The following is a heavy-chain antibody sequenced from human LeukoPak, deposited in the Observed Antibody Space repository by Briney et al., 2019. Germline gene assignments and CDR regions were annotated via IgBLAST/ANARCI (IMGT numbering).Heavy chain of an antibody. CDR3: AAHGSSTSIDY. D-gene: IGHD2-2*01. J-gene: IGHJ4*02. V-gene: IGHV3-21*01. CDR2: ISSSSSYI. Sequence: GGSLRLSCAASGFTFSSYSMNWVRQAPGKGLEWVSSISSSSSYIYYADSVKGRFTISRDNAKNSLYLQMNSLRAEDTAVYYCAAHGSSTSIDYWGQGTLVTVSS. CDR1: GFTFSSYS.